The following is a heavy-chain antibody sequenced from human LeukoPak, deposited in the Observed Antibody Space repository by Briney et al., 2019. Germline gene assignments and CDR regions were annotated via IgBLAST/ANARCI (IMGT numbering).Heavy chain of an antibody. Sequence: ASVKVSCTASGYTFTAYYMHWVRQAPGQGLEGMGWINPNSGGTNYAQKFQGRVTMTRDTSISTAYMELSRLRSDDTAVYSCARDRGGSCWTNPYYFDYWGQGTLVAVSS. J-gene: IGHJ4*02. CDR2: INPNSGGT. D-gene: IGHD2-15*01. CDR1: GYTFTAYY. CDR3: ARDRGGSCWTNPYYFDY. V-gene: IGHV1-2*02.